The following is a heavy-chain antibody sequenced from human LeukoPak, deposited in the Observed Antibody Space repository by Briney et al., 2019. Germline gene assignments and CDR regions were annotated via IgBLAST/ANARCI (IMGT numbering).Heavy chain of an antibody. J-gene: IGHJ4*02. CDR3: ARRLLTGYYEF. D-gene: IGHD3-9*01. Sequence: GGSLRLSCAASGFTFSIYAMSWVRQAPGTGLEWVSGISGSGIGGSTYHADSVKGRFTISRDNSKNMLYLQMNSLRADDTAVYYCARRLLTGYYEFWGQGTLVTVSS. V-gene: IGHV3-23*01. CDR2: ISGSGIGGST. CDR1: GFTFSIYA.